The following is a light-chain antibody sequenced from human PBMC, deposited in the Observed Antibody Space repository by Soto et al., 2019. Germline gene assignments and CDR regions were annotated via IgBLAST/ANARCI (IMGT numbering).Light chain of an antibody. Sequence: DIQMTQSPSSLSASVGDRVTITCRASQSISSFLNWYQQKPGKAPKLLIYPASSLQSGVPSRFSASGSGTDFTLTISSLQPEDFATYFCQQSYSTPRTFGQGTKVDIK. V-gene: IGKV1-39*01. CDR2: PAS. CDR1: QSISSF. J-gene: IGKJ1*01. CDR3: QQSYSTPRT.